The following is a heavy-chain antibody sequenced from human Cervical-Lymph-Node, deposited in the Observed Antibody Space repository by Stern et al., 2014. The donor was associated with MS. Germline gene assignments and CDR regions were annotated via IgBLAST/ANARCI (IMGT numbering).Heavy chain of an antibody. D-gene: IGHD3-3*02. CDR3: ARGDISDH. V-gene: IGHV4-31*03. J-gene: IGHJ5*02. CDR2: IYYSVGT. CDR1: GDSITRTDYF. Sequence: QVQLVQSGPGLVKPSQTLSLTCTVSGDSITRTDYFWSWLRQHPGKGLEWIGYIYYSVGTYYNPSLKSRVSISADTSKNQFSLKLTSVTAADTAVYYCARGDISDHWGQGILVTVSS.